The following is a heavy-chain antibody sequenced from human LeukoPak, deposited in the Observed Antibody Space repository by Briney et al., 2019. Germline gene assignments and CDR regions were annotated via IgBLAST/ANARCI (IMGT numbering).Heavy chain of an antibody. Sequence: GGSLRLSCAASGFTFSSYSMIWVRQAPGKGLEWVSSISSGSYYIYYADSMKGRVTISRDNAENSLYLQMNSLRAEDTAVYYCARWQEGFRYFPMDVWGQGTTVTVSS. CDR2: ISSGSYYI. D-gene: IGHD3-9*01. J-gene: IGHJ6*02. CDR1: GFTFSSYS. CDR3: ARWQEGFRYFPMDV. V-gene: IGHV3-21*01.